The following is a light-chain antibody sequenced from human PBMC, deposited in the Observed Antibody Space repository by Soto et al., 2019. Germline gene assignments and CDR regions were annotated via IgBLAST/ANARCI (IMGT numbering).Light chain of an antibody. CDR1: QSISVW. CDR3: QQSFSTPRT. J-gene: IGKJ1*01. CDR2: KAS. Sequence: DIQMTQSPSTLSASVGDRVTITCRASQSISVWLAWYQQKAGKAPNLLIYKASRLESGVPSRFSGSGSGTEFTLTISSLQPEDFGTYYCQQSFSTPRTFGQGTKVDIK. V-gene: IGKV1-5*03.